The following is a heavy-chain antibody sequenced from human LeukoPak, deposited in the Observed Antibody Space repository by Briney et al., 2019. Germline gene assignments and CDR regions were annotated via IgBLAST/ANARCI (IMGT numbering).Heavy chain of an antibody. CDR1: GGSISSGSYH. Sequence: SETLSLTCTVSGGSISSGSYHWSWIRQPAGKGLEWIGRIYTSGSTNYNPSLKSRVTISVDTSKNQFSLKLSSVTAADTAVYYCARDTPELEPNTGYYYYYMDVWGKGTTVTVSS. CDR3: ARDTPELEPNTGYYYYYMDV. D-gene: IGHD1-1*01. CDR2: IYTSGST. J-gene: IGHJ6*03. V-gene: IGHV4-61*02.